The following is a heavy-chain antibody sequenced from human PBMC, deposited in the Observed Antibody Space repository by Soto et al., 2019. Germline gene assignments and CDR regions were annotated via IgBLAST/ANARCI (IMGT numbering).Heavy chain of an antibody. D-gene: IGHD3-16*01. CDR3: ATAGSF. CDR2: IYYSGNT. Sequence: VSLTGTVSGVALIDRSYYWGWIRQPPGKRLEWIGSIYYSGNTYYNPSLKSRLTISVDSSKNQFSLNMTSVTAADTAVYYCATAGSFWGQGTLVTVSS. CDR1: GVALIDRSYY. V-gene: IGHV4-39*01. J-gene: IGHJ4*02.